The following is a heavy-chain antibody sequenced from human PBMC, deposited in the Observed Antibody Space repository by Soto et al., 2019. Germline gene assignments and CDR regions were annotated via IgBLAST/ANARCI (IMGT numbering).Heavy chain of an antibody. CDR1: GYTFTNYG. V-gene: IGHV1-18*01. CDR3: ARERRWIYASYI. D-gene: IGHD5-12*01. J-gene: IGHJ3*02. Sequence: VQLVQSGAEVKKPGAAVRVSCKASGYTFTNYGISWVRQAPGQGLEWMGWISGDNGDTNYAQRLHGRVTMTTDTSTSTAYMELGSLKSDDTAVYFGARERRWIYASYIWGQGTMVTVSS. CDR2: ISGDNGDT.